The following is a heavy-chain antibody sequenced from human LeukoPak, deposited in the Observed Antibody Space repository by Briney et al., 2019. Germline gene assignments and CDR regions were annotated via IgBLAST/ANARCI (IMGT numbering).Heavy chain of an antibody. CDR1: GFTFSSYS. J-gene: IGHJ6*02. CDR2: ISSSSSYI. V-gene: IGHV3-21*01. CDR3: ARDGNSWHYYGSGSYSYGMDV. D-gene: IGHD3-10*01. Sequence: PGGSLRLSCAASGFTFSSYSMNWVRQAPGKGLEWVSSISSSSSYIYYADSVKGRFTISRDNAKNSLYLQMNSLRAEDTAVYYCARDGNSWHYYGSGSYSYGMDVWGQGTTVTVSS.